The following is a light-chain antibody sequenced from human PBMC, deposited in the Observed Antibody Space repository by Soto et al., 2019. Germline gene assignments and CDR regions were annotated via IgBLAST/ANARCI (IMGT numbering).Light chain of an antibody. CDR1: SSDVGGYDH. CDR3: SSDAGNYNYV. Sequence: QSVLTQPPSASGSLGQSVTIPCTGTSSDVGGYDHVSWYQQHPGKAPKLMIYEVTKRPAGVPARFSGSKSGNTASLTVSGLQAEDEADYYCSSDAGNYNYVFGTGTKVTV. J-gene: IGLJ1*01. CDR2: EVT. V-gene: IGLV2-8*01.